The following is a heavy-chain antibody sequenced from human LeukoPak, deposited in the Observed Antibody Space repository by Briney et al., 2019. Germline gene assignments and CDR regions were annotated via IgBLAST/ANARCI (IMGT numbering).Heavy chain of an antibody. CDR1: GGSINNDY. V-gene: IGHV4-59*01. D-gene: IGHD3-10*01. J-gene: IGHJ4*02. CDR2: LSYSGST. CDR3: ARSLSRSSYGNFDY. Sequence: SETLSLTCTVSGGSINNDYWSWIRQPPGKGLEWIGYLSYSGSTSYNPSLKRRVTISADTSKNQFSLKMNSVTAADTAVYYCARSLSRSSYGNFDYWGQGTLVTVSP.